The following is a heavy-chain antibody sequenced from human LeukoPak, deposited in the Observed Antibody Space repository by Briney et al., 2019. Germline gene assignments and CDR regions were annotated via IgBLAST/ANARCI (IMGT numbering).Heavy chain of an antibody. J-gene: IGHJ3*02. V-gene: IGHV4-59*01. D-gene: IGHD6-6*01. CDR3: ARVRIAAWALDI. CDR1: GGSISSYY. CDR2: IYYSGST. Sequence: SETLSLTCTVSGGSISSYYWSWIRQPPGKGLEWIGYIYYSGSTNYNPSLKSRVTISVDTSKNQFSLKLSSVTAADTAVYYCARVRIAAWALDIWGQGTMVTVSS.